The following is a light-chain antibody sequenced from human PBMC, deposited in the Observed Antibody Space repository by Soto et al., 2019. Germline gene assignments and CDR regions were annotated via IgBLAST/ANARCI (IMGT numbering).Light chain of an antibody. CDR2: EVT. J-gene: IGLJ1*01. CDR3: CSWTSTSTYV. V-gene: IGLV2-18*02. Sequence: QSALTQPPSVSGSPGQSVTISCSGTNSDVGSYNRVSWYQQPPGTAPKLVIYEVTNWPSGVPDRFSGSKSGNTASLTISGLQAEDEADYYCCSWTSTSTYVFGTGTKLTVL. CDR1: NSDVGSYNR.